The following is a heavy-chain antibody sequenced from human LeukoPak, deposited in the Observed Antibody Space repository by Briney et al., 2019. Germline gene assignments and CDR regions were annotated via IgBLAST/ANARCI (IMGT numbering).Heavy chain of an antibody. CDR1: GGTFSSYA. V-gene: IGHV1-69*13. J-gene: IGHJ5*02. CDR3: AATATLGFRFDP. D-gene: IGHD2-15*01. Sequence: ASVNVSCKASGGTFSSYAISWVRQAPGQGLEWMGGIIPIFGTANYAQKFQGKVTITADESTSTAYMELSSLRSEDTAVYYCAATATLGFRFDPWGQGTLVTVSS. CDR2: IIPIFGTA.